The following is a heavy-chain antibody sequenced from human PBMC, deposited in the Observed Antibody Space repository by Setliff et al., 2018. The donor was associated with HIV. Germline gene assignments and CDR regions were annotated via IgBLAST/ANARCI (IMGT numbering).Heavy chain of an antibody. D-gene: IGHD3-22*01. J-gene: IGHJ3*02. V-gene: IGHV1-69*13. CDR1: GDTFSTYV. CDR3: ARVRILDYYDSSGSDAFDI. CDR2: VTPILHTT. Sequence: SVKVSCKSSGDTFSTYVFPWVRQAPGQGLEWMGGVTPILHTTNYAQKFQGRVTITADESTSTAYMELSSLRSEDTSVYYCARVRILDYYDSSGSDAFDIWGQGTMVTVSS.